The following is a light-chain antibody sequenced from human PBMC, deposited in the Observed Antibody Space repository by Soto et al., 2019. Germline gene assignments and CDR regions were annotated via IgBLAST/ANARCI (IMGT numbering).Light chain of an antibody. V-gene: IGLV2-14*01. J-gene: IGLJ2*01. CDR1: SSDVGGYNY. Sequence: QSALTQPASVSGSPGQSITISCTGTSSDVGGYNYLSCYQQHPGKAPKLMIYDVSNRPSGVSNRFSGAKSGNTASLTISGLQAEDEADYYCSSYTSSSTPVVFGGGTQLTVL. CDR2: DVS. CDR3: SSYTSSSTPVV.